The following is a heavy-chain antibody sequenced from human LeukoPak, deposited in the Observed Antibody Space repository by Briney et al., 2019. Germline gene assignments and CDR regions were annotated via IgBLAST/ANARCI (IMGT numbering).Heavy chain of an antibody. CDR2: ISDSGTYT. CDR1: GFTFTSYA. Sequence: GGSLRLSCAASGFTFTSYAMTWVRQAPGKGLDWVSAISDSGTYTYYADSVRGRLTISRDNSKNTLYLQMNSLRVEDTAVYYCAKDTPRLGNNPYFDSWGQGTLVTVSS. D-gene: IGHD1/OR15-1a*01. V-gene: IGHV3-23*01. CDR3: AKDTPRLGNNPYFDS. J-gene: IGHJ4*02.